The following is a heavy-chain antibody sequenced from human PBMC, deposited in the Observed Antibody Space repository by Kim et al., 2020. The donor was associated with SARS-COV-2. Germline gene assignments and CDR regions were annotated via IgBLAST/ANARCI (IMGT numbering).Heavy chain of an antibody. D-gene: IGHD2-2*01. Sequence: ASVKVSCKASGYTFPNYAIHWVRQAPGQRLEWLGWINAGNGDTKYSQNFQGRVTITRDTSASTAYMELSSLRSEDTAVYSCARGYCSSTSCQYYFDYWGQGTLVTVSS. J-gene: IGHJ4*02. CDR1: GYTFPNYA. V-gene: IGHV1-3*01. CDR2: INAGNGDT. CDR3: ARGYCSSTSCQYYFDY.